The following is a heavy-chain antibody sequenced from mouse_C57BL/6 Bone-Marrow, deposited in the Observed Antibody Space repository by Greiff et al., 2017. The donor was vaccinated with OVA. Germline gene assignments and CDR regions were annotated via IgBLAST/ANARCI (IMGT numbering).Heavy chain of an antibody. J-gene: IGHJ3*01. CDR1: GFNIKDYY. Sequence: EVQLQQSGAELVRPGASVKLSCTASGFNIKDYYMHWVKQRPEQGLEWIGRIDPEDGDTEYAPKFKGKATMTADTSSNTAYLQLSSLTSEDTAVYYCTPYYYGSRGFAYWGQGTLVTVSA. CDR2: IDPEDGDT. D-gene: IGHD1-1*01. CDR3: TPYYYGSRGFAY. V-gene: IGHV14-1*01.